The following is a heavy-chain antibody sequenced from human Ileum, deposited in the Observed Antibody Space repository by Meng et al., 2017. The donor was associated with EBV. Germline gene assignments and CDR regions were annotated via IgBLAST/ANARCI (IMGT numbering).Heavy chain of an antibody. CDR2: IDQSGYT. V-gene: IGHV4-34*01. CDR3: ARYGRCNGNSFYCFDP. J-gene: IGHJ5*02. D-gene: IGHD4-23*01. CDR1: GGSFKDYY. Sequence: VRRQPVATGLLKPSATLSLTCAVYGGSFKDYYRTWLRQPPGKGLEWIGEIDQSGYTKFNPSLSSRATISRDTSNNQFSLRLNSVTAADTALYYCARYGRCNGNSFYCFDPWGQGTLVTVSS.